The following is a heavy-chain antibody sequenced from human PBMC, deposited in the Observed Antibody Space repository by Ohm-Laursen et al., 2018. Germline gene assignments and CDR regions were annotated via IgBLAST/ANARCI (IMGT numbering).Heavy chain of an antibody. CDR3: ARDRAESFDY. CDR2: NHYTGTT. Sequence: SDTLSLTCAVSGDSISSGYYCAWIRQPPGGGLEYIGGNHYTGTTNHSSPLKSQLSISGDASKNNFSQKLRSLTAADTAMYFCARDRAESFDYWGQGIRVIVSS. V-gene: IGHV4-38-2*02. CDR1: GDSISSGYY. J-gene: IGHJ4*02.